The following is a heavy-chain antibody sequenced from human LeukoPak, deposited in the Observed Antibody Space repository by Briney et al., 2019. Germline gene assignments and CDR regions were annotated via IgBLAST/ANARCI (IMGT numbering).Heavy chain of an antibody. Sequence: PSETLSLTCAVSGGSISSGGYSWSWIRQPPGKGLEWIGYIYHSGSTHYNPSLKSRVTISVDRSKNQFSLKLSSVTAADTAVYYCAREDSGSGSYFDYWGQGTLVTVSS. CDR1: GGSISSGGYS. CDR2: IYHSGST. V-gene: IGHV4-30-2*01. D-gene: IGHD3-10*01. CDR3: AREDSGSGSYFDY. J-gene: IGHJ4*02.